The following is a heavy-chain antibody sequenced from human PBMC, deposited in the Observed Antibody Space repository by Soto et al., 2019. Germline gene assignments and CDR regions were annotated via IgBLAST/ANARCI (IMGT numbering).Heavy chain of an antibody. CDR1: GGTFSSYA. V-gene: IGHV1-69*13. CDR2: IIPIFGTA. J-gene: IGHJ6*02. D-gene: IGHD3-3*01. Sequence: SVKVSCKASGGTFSSYAISWVRQAPGQGLEWMGGIIPIFGTANYAQKFQGRVTITADESTSIAYMELSSLRSEDTAVYYCARLGMYYDFWSGPSYYYYGMDVWGQGTTVTVSS. CDR3: ARLGMYYDFWSGPSYYYYGMDV.